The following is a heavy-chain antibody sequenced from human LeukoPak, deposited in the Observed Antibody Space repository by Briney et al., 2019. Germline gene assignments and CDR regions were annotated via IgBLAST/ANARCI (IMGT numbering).Heavy chain of an antibody. V-gene: IGHV4-34*01. CDR3: ARGGLY. CDR1: GGSFSGYY. Sequence: PSETLSLTCAVYGGSFSGYYWSWIRQPPGKGLEWIGEINHSGSPNYNPSLKSRVTISVDTSKNQFSLKLSSVTAADTAVYYCARGGLYWGQGTLVTVSS. CDR2: INHSGSP. J-gene: IGHJ4*02.